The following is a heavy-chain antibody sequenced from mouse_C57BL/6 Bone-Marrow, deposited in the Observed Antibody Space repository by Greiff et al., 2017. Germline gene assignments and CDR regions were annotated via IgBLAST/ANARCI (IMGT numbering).Heavy chain of an antibody. J-gene: IGHJ1*03. Sequence: VQLLQSGAELVRPGASVKLSCTASGFNIKDDYMHWVKQRPDQGLEWIGWLDPENGGTEYASKFKGKAPITADTSYNTAYLQISSLTSEDTAVYDCTAGNDGSSYWYCDVRGTGNSVTVSS. CDR1: GFNIKDDY. CDR2: LDPENGGT. V-gene: IGHV14-4*01. D-gene: IGHD1-1*01. CDR3: TAGNDGSSYWYCDV.